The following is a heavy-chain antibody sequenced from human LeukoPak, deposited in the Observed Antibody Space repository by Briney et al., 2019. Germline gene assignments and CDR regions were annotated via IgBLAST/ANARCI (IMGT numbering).Heavy chain of an antibody. V-gene: IGHV3-30-3*01. D-gene: IGHD3-22*01. Sequence: GRSLRLSCAASGFTFSSYAMHWVRQAPGKGLEWVAVISYDGSNKYYADSVKGRFTISRDNSKNTLYLQMNSLRAEDTAVYYCARDAGYYYDNHDAFDIWGQGTMVTVSS. CDR3: ARDAGYYYDNHDAFDI. CDR1: GFTFSSYA. J-gene: IGHJ3*02. CDR2: ISYDGSNK.